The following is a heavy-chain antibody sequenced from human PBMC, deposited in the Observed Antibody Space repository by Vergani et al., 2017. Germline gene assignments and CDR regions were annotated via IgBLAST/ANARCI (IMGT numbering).Heavy chain of an antibody. CDR2: IYHSGST. CDR1: GYSISSGYY. J-gene: IGHJ5*02. D-gene: IGHD3-10*01. V-gene: IGHV4-38-2*01. Sequence: QVQLQESGPGLVKPSETLSLTCAVSGYSISSGYYWGWIRQPPGKGLEWIGSIYHSGSTYYNPSLKSRVTISVDTSKTQFSLKLSSVTAADTAVYYCVSGTMVRGAAWGQGTLVTVSS. CDR3: VSGTMVRGAA.